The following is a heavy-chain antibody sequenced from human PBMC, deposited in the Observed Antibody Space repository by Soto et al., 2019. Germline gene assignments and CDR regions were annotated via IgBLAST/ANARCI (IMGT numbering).Heavy chain of an antibody. J-gene: IGHJ6*03. CDR1: GGSFSGYY. V-gene: IGHV4-34*01. CDR2: INHSGST. Sequence: QVQLQQWGAGLLKPSETLSLTCAVYGGSFSGYYWSWIRQPPGKGLEWMGEINHSGSTNYNPSLKSRVTISVDPSKNQFSLKLSSVTAADTAVYYCARAIVPAAIPYYYYYMDVWGKGTTVTVSS. CDR3: ARAIVPAAIPYYYYYMDV. D-gene: IGHD2-2*01.